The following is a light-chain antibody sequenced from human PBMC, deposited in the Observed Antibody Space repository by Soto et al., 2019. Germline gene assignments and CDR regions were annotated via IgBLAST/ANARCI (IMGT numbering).Light chain of an antibody. Sequence: QSALTQPASVSGSPGQSITISCTGTSSDVGNYNLVSWYQQHPGKAPKLMIYEVTKRPSGVSNRFSGSKSGKTASLTISGLQAGDEADYFCCSYRSSSTLVVFGGGTKLTVL. CDR3: CSYRSSSTLVV. J-gene: IGLJ2*01. CDR2: EVT. CDR1: SSDVGNYNL. V-gene: IGLV2-14*02.